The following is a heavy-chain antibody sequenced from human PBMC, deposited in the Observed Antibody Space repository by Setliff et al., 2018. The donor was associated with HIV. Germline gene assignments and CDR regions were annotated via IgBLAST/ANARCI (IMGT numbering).Heavy chain of an antibody. D-gene: IGHD5-12*01. CDR3: ARVFVDIAVLRVLEYYFDS. J-gene: IGHJ4*02. CDR2: MYYSGST. CDR1: GGSISSSSYY. Sequence: LSLTCTVSGGSISSSSYYWGWVRQPPGKGLEWIGSMYYSGSTYYTPSLKSRITISLDTSKNQFSLRMRSVTAADTAVYYCARVFVDIAVLRVLEYYFDSWGRGALVTVSS. V-gene: IGHV4-39*07.